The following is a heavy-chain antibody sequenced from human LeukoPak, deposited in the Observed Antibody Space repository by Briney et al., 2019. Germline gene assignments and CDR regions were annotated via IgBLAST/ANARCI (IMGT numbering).Heavy chain of an antibody. CDR2: IKNDGSES. D-gene: IGHD1-14*01. V-gene: IGHV3-7*03. J-gene: IGHJ4*01. CDR3: PKHNRWFHLAQ. Sequence: GGSLRLSCAVSGFNFRDHWMDWVRQAPGKGLEWVGHIKNDGSESYYVDSLQGRFSISRDNTNNALYLQMTSLRVEDTAVYSCPKHNRWFHLAQRGHRTPVTVSS. CDR1: GFNFRDHW.